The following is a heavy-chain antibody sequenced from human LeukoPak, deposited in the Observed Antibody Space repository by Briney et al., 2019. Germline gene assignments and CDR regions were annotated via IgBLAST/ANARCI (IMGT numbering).Heavy chain of an antibody. Sequence: PRRSLRLSWAASGFTFTSYAMSWVRQAPGEGLEWVSAISTNGGSNYFADSVKGRFTITRDNSKNTLSLEMNSLRPEDTAVYYCVKGSAGSRPYYFDYWGQGTLLTVSS. V-gene: IGHV3-23*01. CDR2: ISTNGGSN. CDR1: GFTFTSYA. J-gene: IGHJ4*02. CDR3: VKGSAGSRPYYFDY. D-gene: IGHD6-13*01.